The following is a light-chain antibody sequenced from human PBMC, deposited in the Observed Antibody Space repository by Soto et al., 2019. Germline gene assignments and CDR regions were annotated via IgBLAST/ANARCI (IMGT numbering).Light chain of an antibody. CDR1: KLGDKY. J-gene: IGLJ2*01. V-gene: IGLV3-1*01. CDR3: QAWDRSTVV. Sequence: SYELTQPPSLSVSPGQTASITCSGDKLGDKYASWYQQKPGQSPVLVIYEDTKRPSGIPERFSGSNSENTATLTISGTQAMDEADYYCQAWDRSTVVFGGGTKLTVL. CDR2: EDT.